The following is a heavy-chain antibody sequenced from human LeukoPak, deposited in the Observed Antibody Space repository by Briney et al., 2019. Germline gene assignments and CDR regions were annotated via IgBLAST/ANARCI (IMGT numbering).Heavy chain of an antibody. V-gene: IGHV1-46*01. J-gene: IGHJ5*02. CDR3: ARDSSTSSLADP. Sequence: ASVKVSCKASGYTFTRYYMHWVRQAPGHGLEWMGIIHPSSGSTSYAQKFEGRVTLTRDTSTSTVYMELISLRSEDTAVYYCARDSSTSSLADPWGQGTLVTVSS. D-gene: IGHD2-2*01. CDR1: GYTFTRYY. CDR2: IHPSSGST.